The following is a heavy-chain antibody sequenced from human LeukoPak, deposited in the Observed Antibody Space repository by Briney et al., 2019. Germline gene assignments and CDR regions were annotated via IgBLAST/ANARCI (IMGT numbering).Heavy chain of an antibody. CDR3: ARIGVVQLWLYFDY. D-gene: IGHD5-18*01. J-gene: IGHJ4*02. Sequence: PGGSLRLSCTASGFTFSIYAMSWVRQAPGKGLEWVSVIYSGGSTYYADSVKGRFTISRDNSKNTLYLQMNSLRAVDTAVYYCARIGVVQLWLYFDYWGQGTLVTVSS. V-gene: IGHV3-53*01. CDR1: GFTFSIYA. CDR2: IYSGGST.